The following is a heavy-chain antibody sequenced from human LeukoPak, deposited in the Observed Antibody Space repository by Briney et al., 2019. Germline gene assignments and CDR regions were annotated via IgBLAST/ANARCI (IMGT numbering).Heavy chain of an antibody. V-gene: IGHV3-30-3*01. J-gene: IGHJ4*02. D-gene: IGHD6-13*01. CDR1: GFTFSSYA. CDR3: ARSIAAPGTWYFDY. CDR2: ISYDGSSK. Sequence: PGGSLRLSCAASGFTFSSYAIHWVRQAPGEGLEWVAVISYDGSSKFYADSVKGRFTISRDNSKNTLYLQMNSLRAEDTAAYYCARSIAAPGTWYFDYWGQGTLVTVSS.